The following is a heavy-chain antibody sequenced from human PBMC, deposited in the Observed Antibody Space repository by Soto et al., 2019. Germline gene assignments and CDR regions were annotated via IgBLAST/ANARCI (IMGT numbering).Heavy chain of an antibody. D-gene: IGHD1-26*01. J-gene: IGHJ3*02. CDR3: ARVIVGATRNAFDI. V-gene: IGHV1-69*02. CDR1: GGTFSSYT. CDR2: IIPILGIA. Sequence: QVQLVQSGAAVKKPGSSVKVSCKASGGTFSSYTISWVRQAPGQGLEWMGRIIPILGIANYAQKFQGRVTITADKSTSTAYMELSSLRSEDTAVYYCARVIVGATRNAFDIWGQGTMVTVSS.